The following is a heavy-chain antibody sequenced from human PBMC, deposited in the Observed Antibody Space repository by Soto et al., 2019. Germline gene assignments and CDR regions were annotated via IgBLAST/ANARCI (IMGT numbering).Heavy chain of an antibody. V-gene: IGHV3-30-3*01. D-gene: IGHD3-10*01. CDR3: ARDNYYGSGTPEGGFDP. CDR1: GFTFSSYA. CDR2: ISYDGSNK. Sequence: GGSLRLSCAASGFTFSSYAMHRVRQAPGKGLEWVAVISYDGSNKYYADSVKGRFTISRDNSKNTLYLQMNSLRAEDTAVYYCARDNYYGSGTPEGGFDPWGQGTLVTVSS. J-gene: IGHJ5*02.